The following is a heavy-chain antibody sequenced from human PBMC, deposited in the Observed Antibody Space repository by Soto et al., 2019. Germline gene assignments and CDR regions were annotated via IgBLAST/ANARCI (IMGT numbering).Heavy chain of an antibody. CDR1: GFTFSYFA. CDR2: ISASGGNT. V-gene: IGHV3-23*01. J-gene: IGHJ4*02. D-gene: IGHD6-19*01. CDR3: AKDGGGSGWSTFDN. Sequence: EVQLLDSGGGLVHPGGSLRLSCAASGFTFSYFAMIWVRQAPGKGLEWVSPISASGGNTDYVDSVKGGFTISRDNSKNTLYLQMNGVGDEDTAGYYWAKDGGGSGWSTFDNWGQGTLVTVSS.